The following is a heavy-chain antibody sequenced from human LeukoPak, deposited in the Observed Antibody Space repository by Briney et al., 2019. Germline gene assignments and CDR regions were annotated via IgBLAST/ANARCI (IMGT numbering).Heavy chain of an antibody. V-gene: IGHV4-59*12. CDR2: IYYTGST. CDR3: ARGRWTAAAHFDY. CDR1: DGSLNTYY. J-gene: IGHJ4*02. D-gene: IGHD6-13*01. Sequence: SETLSLTCTVSDGSLNTYYWSWVRQSPGKGLEWIAYIYYTGSTNYNPSLRSRVTVSVDTSKNQFSLKLSSVTAADTAVYYCARGRWTAAAHFDYWGQGTLVTVSS.